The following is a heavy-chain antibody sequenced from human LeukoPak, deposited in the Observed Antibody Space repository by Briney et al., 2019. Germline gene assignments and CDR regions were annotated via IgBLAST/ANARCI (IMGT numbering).Heavy chain of an antibody. CDR1: GFTFSSYA. D-gene: IGHD2-21*01. CDR3: ARDKPYSDY. CDR2: ISYDGSNK. J-gene: IGHJ4*02. V-gene: IGHV3-30-3*01. Sequence: GGSLRLSCAASGFTFSSYAMHWVRQAPGKGLEWVAVISYDGSNKYYADSVKGRFTISRDNSKNTLYLQMNSLRAEDTAVYYCARDKPYSDYWGQGTLVTVSS.